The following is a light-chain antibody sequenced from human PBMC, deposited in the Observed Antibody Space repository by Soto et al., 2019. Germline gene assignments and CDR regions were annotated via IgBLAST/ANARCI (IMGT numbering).Light chain of an antibody. CDR1: SSDVGGYNY. V-gene: IGLV2-14*01. CDR3: TSHTTSSAVL. J-gene: IGLJ2*01. CDR2: EVS. Sequence: QSVLTQPASVSGSPGQSITISCTGTSSDVGGYNYVSWYQQHPGKAPKLMIYEVSYRPSGVSNRFSGSKSGNTASLTISGLQAEDETDYYCTSHTTSSAVLFGGGTKLTVL.